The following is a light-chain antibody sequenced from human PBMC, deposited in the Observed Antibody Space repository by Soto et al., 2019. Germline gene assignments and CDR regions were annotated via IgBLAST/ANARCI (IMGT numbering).Light chain of an antibody. J-gene: IGKJ3*01. Sequence: EIVLTQSPATLSLSPGERATLSCRASQSVRSYLGWYQQKPGQAPRLLIYDASNRATGIPARFSGSGSGTYFTLTISSLEPEDFAVYYCQQRSNWPITFGPGTKLDIK. CDR3: QQRSNWPIT. V-gene: IGKV3-11*01. CDR1: QSVRSY. CDR2: DAS.